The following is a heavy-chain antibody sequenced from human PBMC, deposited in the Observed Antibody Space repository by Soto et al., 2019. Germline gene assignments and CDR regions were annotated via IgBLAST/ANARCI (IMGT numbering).Heavy chain of an antibody. CDR3: VKDRWIDF. CDR1: GFTFSDYA. CDR2: ISSNGGST. V-gene: IGHV3-64D*08. Sequence: PGGSLRLSCSASGFTFSDYAMHGVRQAPGKGLEYVSSISSNGGSTYYADSVKGRFTISRDNSKNSLYLQMSSLRIEDTAVYYCVKDRWIDFWGQGTKVTVSS. J-gene: IGHJ4*03.